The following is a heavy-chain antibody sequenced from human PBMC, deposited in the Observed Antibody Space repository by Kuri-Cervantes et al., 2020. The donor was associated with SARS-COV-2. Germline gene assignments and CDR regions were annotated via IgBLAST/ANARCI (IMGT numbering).Heavy chain of an antibody. Sequence: KILSPTFAVQGGSFRGYHWSWIRQPPGKGLEWIVEIDHSGSTNYNPSLKRPGTISVDTSKNQFSLNLRSVNAADTGVCYGARGVGAAVAGTLITTYYYYGMDVWGQGTTVTVSS. CDR2: IDHSGST. J-gene: IGHJ6*02. CDR3: ARGVGAAVAGTLITTYYYYGMDV. D-gene: IGHD6-19*01. CDR1: GGSFRGYH. V-gene: IGHV4-34*01.